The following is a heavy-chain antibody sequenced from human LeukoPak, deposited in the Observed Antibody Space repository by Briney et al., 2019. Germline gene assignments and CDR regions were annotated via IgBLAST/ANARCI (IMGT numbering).Heavy chain of an antibody. Sequence: SSGTLSLTCAVSGDSISSTNWWGWVRQPPGKGLEWIGEIHHSGSTNYNVSLKSRVTISVDKSKNQFSLKLSSVTAADTAVYYCARVGRGYSYGYWFDPWGQGTLVTVSS. CDR2: IHHSGST. V-gene: IGHV4-4*02. CDR3: ARVGRGYSYGYWFDP. CDR1: GDSISSTNW. J-gene: IGHJ5*02. D-gene: IGHD5-18*01.